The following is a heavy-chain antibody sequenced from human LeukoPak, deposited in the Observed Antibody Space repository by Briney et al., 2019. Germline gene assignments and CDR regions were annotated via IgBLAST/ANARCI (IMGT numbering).Heavy chain of an antibody. CDR1: GFTFSSYG. J-gene: IGHJ4*02. CDR2: ISYDGSNK. V-gene: IGHV3-30*18. CDR3: AKDTWLRRYFDY. D-gene: IGHD5-12*01. Sequence: GGSLRLSCAASGFTFSSYGMHWVRQAPGRGLEWVAVISYDGSNKYYADSVKGRFTISRDNSKNTLYLQMNSLRAEDTAVYYCAKDTWLRRYFDYWGQGTLVTVSS.